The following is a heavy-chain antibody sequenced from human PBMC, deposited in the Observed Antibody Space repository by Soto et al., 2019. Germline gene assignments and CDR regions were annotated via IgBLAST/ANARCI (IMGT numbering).Heavy chain of an antibody. Sequence: SETLSLTCAVSGGSISSSNCWSWVRQPPGKGLEWIGEIYHSGSTNYNPSLKSRVTISVDKSKNQFSLKLSSVTAADTAVYYCARDKYYYGSGSYTTFHGMDVWDQGTTVT. CDR1: GGSISSSNC. CDR2: IYHSGST. J-gene: IGHJ6*02. CDR3: ARDKYYYGSGSYTTFHGMDV. D-gene: IGHD3-10*01. V-gene: IGHV4-4*02.